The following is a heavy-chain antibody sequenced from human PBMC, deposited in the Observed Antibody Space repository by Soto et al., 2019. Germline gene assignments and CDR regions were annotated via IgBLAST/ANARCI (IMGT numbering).Heavy chain of an antibody. Sequence: ASVKVSCKASGYTFTSYGISWVRQAPGQGLEWMGWISAYNGNTNYAQKLQGRVTMTTDTSTSTAYMELRSLRSDDTAVYYCARDQHYDFWSGYFSPKNWFDPWGQGTLVTVS. CDR1: GYTFTSYG. V-gene: IGHV1-18*01. CDR2: ISAYNGNT. J-gene: IGHJ5*02. D-gene: IGHD3-3*01. CDR3: ARDQHYDFWSGYFSPKNWFDP.